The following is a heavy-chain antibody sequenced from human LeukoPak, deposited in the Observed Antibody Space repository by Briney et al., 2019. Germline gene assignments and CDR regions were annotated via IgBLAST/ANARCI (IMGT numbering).Heavy chain of an antibody. CDR2: ITASGTAM. CDR1: GFTFSSYS. J-gene: IGHJ4*02. D-gene: IGHD1-26*01. V-gene: IGHV3-48*02. CDR3: ASSGSYRFDY. Sequence: LARGSLRLSCAASGFTFSSYSMNWVRQAPGKGLEWVSHITASGTAMFYADSVKGRFTISRDNAKNSLYLQMNSLRDEDTAVYYCASSGSYRFDYWGQGTLVTVSS.